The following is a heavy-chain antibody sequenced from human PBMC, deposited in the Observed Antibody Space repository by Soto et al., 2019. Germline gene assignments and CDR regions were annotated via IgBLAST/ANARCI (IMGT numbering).Heavy chain of an antibody. J-gene: IGHJ4*02. Sequence: QVQLVESGGGVVQPGRSLRLSCAASGFTFSSYGMHWVRQAPGKGLEWVAVISYDGSNKYYADSVKGRFTISRDNSKHTLYLQMNSLRAEDTAVYYCAKEIRRAESNFDYWGQGTLVTVSS. CDR2: ISYDGSNK. CDR1: GFTFSSYG. CDR3: AKEIRRAESNFDY. D-gene: IGHD3-10*01. V-gene: IGHV3-30*18.